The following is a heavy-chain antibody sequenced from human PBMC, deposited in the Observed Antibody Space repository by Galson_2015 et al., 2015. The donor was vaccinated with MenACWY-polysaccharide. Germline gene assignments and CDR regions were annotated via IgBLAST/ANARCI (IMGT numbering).Heavy chain of an antibody. CDR2: TSGNGAKT. D-gene: IGHD4-17*01. V-gene: IGHV3-23*01. J-gene: IGHJ4*02. CDR1: GFAFSTYA. Sequence: SLRLSCAASGFAFSTYAMSWVRQAPGKGLEWVSATSGNGAKTYYADSVKGRFTISRDNSRNRLYLQMNSLRVEDTAVYYCAKDLAYAFDYWGQGTLVTVSS. CDR3: AKDLAYAFDY.